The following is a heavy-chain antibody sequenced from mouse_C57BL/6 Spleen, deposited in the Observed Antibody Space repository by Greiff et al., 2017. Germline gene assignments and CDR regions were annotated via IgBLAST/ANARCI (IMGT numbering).Heavy chain of an antibody. CDR1: GYTFTSYW. CDR2: INPSNGGT. Sequence: VQLQQPGTELVKPGASVKLSCKASGYTFTSYWMHWVKQRPGQGLEWIGNINPSNGGTNYNEKFKSKATLTVDKSSSTAYMQLSSLTSEDSAVYYCPRSTTVVAKAMDYWGQGTSVTVSS. D-gene: IGHD1-1*01. J-gene: IGHJ4*01. CDR3: PRSTTVVAKAMDY. V-gene: IGHV1-53*01.